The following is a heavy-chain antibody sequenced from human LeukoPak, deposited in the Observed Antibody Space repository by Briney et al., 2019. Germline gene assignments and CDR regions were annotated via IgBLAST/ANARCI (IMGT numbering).Heavy chain of an antibody. CDR2: IKSKTDGGTT. CDR3: TARVGATDFDY. V-gene: IGHV3-15*01. J-gene: IGHJ4*02. CDR1: GFTFSNAW. D-gene: IGHD1-26*01. Sequence: PGGSLRLSCAASGFTFSNAWMSWVRQAPGKGLEWVGRIKSKTDGGTTDYTAPVKGRFTISRDDSKNTLYLQMNSLKTEDTAVYYCTARVGATDFDYWGQGTLVTVSS.